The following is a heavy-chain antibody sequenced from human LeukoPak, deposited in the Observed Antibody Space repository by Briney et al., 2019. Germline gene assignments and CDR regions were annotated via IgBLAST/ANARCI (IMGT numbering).Heavy chain of an antibody. CDR1: GFSFSNYA. CDR2: ISGSGGST. D-gene: IGHD3-22*01. CDR3: AKSACYDASGYYREYYFDY. J-gene: IGHJ4*02. Sequence: GGSLRLSCVSSGFSFSNYAMSWVRQAPGKGLEWVSSISGSGGSTHYADSVKGRFTISRDKTKNTLYLQVNSLRAEDTAVYYCAKSACYDASGYYREYYFDYWGQGTLVTVSS. V-gene: IGHV3-23*01.